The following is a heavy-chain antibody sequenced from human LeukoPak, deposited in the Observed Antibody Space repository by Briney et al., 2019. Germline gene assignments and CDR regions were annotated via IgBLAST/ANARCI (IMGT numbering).Heavy chain of an antibody. CDR1: GYTFTSYG. Sequence: ASVKVSCKASGYTFTSYGISWVRQAPGQRLEWMGWISAYNGNTNYAQKLQGRVTMTTDTSTSTAYMELRSLRSDDTAVYYCARDFGRYDSSGYYLPHAFDIWGQGTMVTVSS. CDR2: ISAYNGNT. D-gene: IGHD3-22*01. J-gene: IGHJ3*02. V-gene: IGHV1-18*01. CDR3: ARDFGRYDSSGYYLPHAFDI.